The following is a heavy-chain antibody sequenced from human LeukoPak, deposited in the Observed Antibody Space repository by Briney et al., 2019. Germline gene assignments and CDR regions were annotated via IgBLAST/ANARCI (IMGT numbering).Heavy chain of an antibody. Sequence: GGSLRLSCAASGFTFSSYSMNWVRQAPGKGLEWVSSISSSSSYIYYADSVKGRFTISRDNAKNSLYLQMNSLRAEDTAVYYCARDIYSSSWYGVGAFDIWGQGTMVTVSS. D-gene: IGHD6-13*01. CDR1: GFTFSSYS. CDR2: ISSSSSYI. J-gene: IGHJ3*02. V-gene: IGHV3-21*04. CDR3: ARDIYSSSWYGVGAFDI.